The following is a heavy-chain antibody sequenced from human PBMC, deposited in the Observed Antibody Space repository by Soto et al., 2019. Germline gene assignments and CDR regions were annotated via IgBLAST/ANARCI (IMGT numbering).Heavy chain of an antibody. D-gene: IGHD3-22*01. Sequence: QVQLVQSGAEVKKPGASVKVSCKASGYTFTSYGISWVRQAPGQGLEWMGWISAYNGNTNYAQKLQGRVTMTTDTPTSKAYMELRSLRSDDTAVYYCARTDNHYYHSNPTRVAGYFDYWAREPWSPSPQ. CDR1: GYTFTSYG. CDR2: ISAYNGNT. CDR3: ARTDNHYYHSNPTRVAGYFDY. V-gene: IGHV1-18*01. J-gene: IGHJ4*02.